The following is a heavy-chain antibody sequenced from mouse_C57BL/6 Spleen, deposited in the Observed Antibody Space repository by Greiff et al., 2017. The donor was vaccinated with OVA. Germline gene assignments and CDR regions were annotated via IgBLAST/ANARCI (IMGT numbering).Heavy chain of an antibody. CDR3: AAERNWYFDV. V-gene: IGHV5-4*03. CDR1: GFTFSSYA. CDR2: ISDGGSYT. J-gene: IGHJ1*03. Sequence: EVKLVESGGGLVKPGGSLKLSCAASGFTFSSYAMSWVRQTPEKRLEWVATISDGGSYTYYPDNVKGRFTLSRDNAKNNLYLQMSHLKSEDTAVYYCAAERNWYFDVWGTGTTVTVSS.